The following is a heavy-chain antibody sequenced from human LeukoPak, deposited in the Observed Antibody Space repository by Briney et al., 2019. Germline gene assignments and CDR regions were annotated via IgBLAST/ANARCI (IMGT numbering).Heavy chain of an antibody. CDR1: GGSISSYY. V-gene: IGHV4-4*07. D-gene: IGHD3-22*01. Sequence: PSETLSLTCTVSGGSISSYYWSWIRQPAGKGLEWIGRIYTSGSTNYNPSLKSRVTMSVDTSKNQFSLKLSSVTAADTAAYYCASDHHNTYYYDSSGYYDYWGQGTLVTVSS. J-gene: IGHJ4*02. CDR3: ASDHHNTYYYDSSGYYDY. CDR2: IYTSGST.